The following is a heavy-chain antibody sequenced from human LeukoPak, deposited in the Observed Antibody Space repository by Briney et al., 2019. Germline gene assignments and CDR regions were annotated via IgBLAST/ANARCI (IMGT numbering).Heavy chain of an antibody. CDR3: ARAPSYDFWSGYPYYFDY. CDR2: IYYSGST. J-gene: IGHJ4*02. V-gene: IGHV4-39*07. D-gene: IGHD3-3*01. Sequence: SETLSLTCTVSGGSISSSSYYWGWIRQPPGKGLEWIGSIYYSGSTYYNPSLKSRVTVSVDTSKNQFSLKLSSVTAADMAVYYCARAPSYDFWSGYPYYFDYWGQGTLVTVSS. CDR1: GGSISSSSYY.